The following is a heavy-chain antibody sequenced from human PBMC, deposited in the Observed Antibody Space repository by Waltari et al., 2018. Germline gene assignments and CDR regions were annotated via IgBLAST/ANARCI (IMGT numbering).Heavy chain of an antibody. D-gene: IGHD2-15*01. CDR2: IRYDGSNK. CDR1: GFTFSSYG. J-gene: IGHJ6*03. Sequence: QVQLVESGGGVVQPGGSLRLSCAASGFTFSSYGMHWVRQAPGKGLEWVAFIRYDGSNKYYADSGKGRFTISRDNSKNTLYLQMNSLRAEDTAVYYCAKGAGGYDYYYYMDVWGKGTTVTVSS. V-gene: IGHV3-30*02. CDR3: AKGAGGYDYYYYMDV.